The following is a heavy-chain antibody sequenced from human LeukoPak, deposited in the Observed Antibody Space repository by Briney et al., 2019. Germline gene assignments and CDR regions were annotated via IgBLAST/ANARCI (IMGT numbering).Heavy chain of an antibody. V-gene: IGHV3-23*01. CDR3: AKDDDWGRFNH. CDR1: GFTFSSYA. Sequence: GGSLRLSCAASGFTFSSYAMSWVRQAPGKGLEWVSAISGSGGSTYYKDSVRGRFTISRDNFKNTVSLQLNSLRAEDTAMYYCAKDDDWGRFNHWGQGTLVTVSS. J-gene: IGHJ1*01. D-gene: IGHD3-16*01. CDR2: ISGSGGST.